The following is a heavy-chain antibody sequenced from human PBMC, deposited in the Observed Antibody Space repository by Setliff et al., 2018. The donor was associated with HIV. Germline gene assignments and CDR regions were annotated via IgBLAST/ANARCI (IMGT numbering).Heavy chain of an antibody. CDR3: ANAPYPRGAFDV. CDR1: GGSISSGSYY. V-gene: IGHV4-31*03. J-gene: IGHJ3*01. D-gene: IGHD3-10*01. Sequence: PSETLSLTCTVSGGSISSGSYYWSWIRQPAGKGLEWIGYIYYSGSTYYNPSLKSRVTMSVDTSKNQFSLKLSSVTAADTAVYYCANAPYPRGAFDVWGQGTVVTVSS. CDR2: IYYSGST.